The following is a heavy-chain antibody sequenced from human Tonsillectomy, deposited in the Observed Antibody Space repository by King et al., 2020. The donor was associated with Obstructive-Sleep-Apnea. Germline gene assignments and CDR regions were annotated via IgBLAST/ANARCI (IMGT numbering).Heavy chain of an antibody. J-gene: IGHJ3*02. CDR2: ISGSGGST. D-gene: IGHD5-18*01. Sequence: EVQLVESGGGLVQPGGSLRLSCAASGFTFSSYAMSWVRQAPGKGLEWVSAISGSGGSTYYAVSVKGRFTISRGNSKNTLYLQMNSLRAESTAVYYCAKDRGIQLWLTTDAFDIWGQGTMVTVSS. V-gene: IGHV3-23*04. CDR1: GFTFSSYA. CDR3: AKDRGIQLWLTTDAFDI.